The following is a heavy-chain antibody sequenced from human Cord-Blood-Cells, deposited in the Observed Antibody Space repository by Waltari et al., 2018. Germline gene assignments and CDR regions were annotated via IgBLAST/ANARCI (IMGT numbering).Heavy chain of an antibody. D-gene: IGHD6-6*01. Sequence: QVQLQESGPGLVKPSETLSLTCTVPVGSISRSYWSWLRRPAGKGLEWIGRIYTSGSTNYNPSLKSRVTMSVDTSKNQFSLKLSSVTAADTAVYYCARDFEYSSSSWYFDLWGRGTLVTVSS. J-gene: IGHJ2*01. V-gene: IGHV4-4*07. CDR1: VGSISRSY. CDR3: ARDFEYSSSSWYFDL. CDR2: IYTSGST.